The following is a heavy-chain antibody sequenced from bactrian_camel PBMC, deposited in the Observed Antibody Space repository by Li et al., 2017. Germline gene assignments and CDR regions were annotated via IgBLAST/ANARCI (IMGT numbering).Heavy chain of an antibody. CDR2: IVSGGGST. J-gene: IGHJ4*01. CDR3: ASANYGDSAMHY. CDR1: GFTFSSYA. Sequence: VQLVESGGGLVQPGGSLRLSCAASGFTFSSYAMAWFRQAPGKGLEWVSAIVSGGGSTYYSGSVKGRFTISRDNSKNTAYLQLNSLETEDMAMYYCASANYGDSAMHYWGQGTQVTVS. V-gene: IGHV3S40*01. D-gene: IGHD5*01.